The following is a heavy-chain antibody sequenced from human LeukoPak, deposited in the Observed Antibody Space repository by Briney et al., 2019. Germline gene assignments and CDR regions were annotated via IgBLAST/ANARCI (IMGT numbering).Heavy chain of an antibody. D-gene: IGHD3/OR15-3a*01. J-gene: IGHJ4*02. CDR1: GGSISSDSFY. CDR3: ARWTKNYFDY. CDR2: MYYSGST. Sequence: SETLSLTCSVSGGSISSDSFYWGWIRQPPGKGLEWIGSMYYSGSTYYNPSLKSRVTISVDTSKNQFSLKLSSVTAADTAVYYCARWTKNYFDYWGQGNLVTVSS. V-gene: IGHV4-39*01.